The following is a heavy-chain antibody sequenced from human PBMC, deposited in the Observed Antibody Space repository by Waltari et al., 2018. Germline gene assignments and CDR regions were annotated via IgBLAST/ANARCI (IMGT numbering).Heavy chain of an antibody. D-gene: IGHD5-12*01. V-gene: IGHV4-39*01. CDR1: GGSITCNRHY. Sequence: QLHLQESGPGLVKPSETLSLTCSVSGGSITCNRHYWGWIRQPPGKGPEWTGTISYSGATYNNPSLKSRVTISVDTSKNQYSLKLTSVTAADTAVYYCATYIGASIGTAAFDVWGQGTMVTVSS. CDR3: ATYIGASIGTAAFDV. J-gene: IGHJ3*01. CDR2: ISYSGAT.